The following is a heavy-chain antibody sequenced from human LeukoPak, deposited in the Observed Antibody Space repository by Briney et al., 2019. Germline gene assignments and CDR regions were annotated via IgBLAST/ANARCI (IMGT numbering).Heavy chain of an antibody. CDR2: IWYDGSNK. V-gene: IGHV3-33*08. D-gene: IGHD3-9*01. CDR1: GFTVSSNY. CDR3: ARDAGRYFDWLGY. J-gene: IGHJ4*02. Sequence: PGGSLRLSCAASGFTVSSNYMSWVRQAPGKGLEWVAVIWYDGSNKYYADSVEGRFTISRDNSKNTLYLQMNSLRAEDTAVYYCARDAGRYFDWLGYWGQGTLVTVSS.